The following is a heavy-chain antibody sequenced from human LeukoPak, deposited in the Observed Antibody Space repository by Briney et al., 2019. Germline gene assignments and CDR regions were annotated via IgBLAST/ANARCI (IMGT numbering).Heavy chain of an antibody. Sequence: GESLKISCRGSGYIFTNYWIGWVRQMPGKGLEWMGNIHPYDSDIKYSPSFRGQVTISVDKSISSAYLQWSSLKASDTAMYYCAKISGTNQYYFDYWGQETLVSVSS. CDR2: IHPYDSDI. CDR1: GYIFTNYW. J-gene: IGHJ4*02. V-gene: IGHV5-51*01. D-gene: IGHD1-14*01. CDR3: AKISGTNQYYFDY.